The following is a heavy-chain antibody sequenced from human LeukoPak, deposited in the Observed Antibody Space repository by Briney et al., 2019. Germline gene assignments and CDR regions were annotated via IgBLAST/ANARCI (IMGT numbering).Heavy chain of an antibody. J-gene: IGHJ4*02. Sequence: SETLSLTCSVSGESIRIDTYYWGWVRQSPGTGLEWLANIHYTGTSHYDPSLASRVSISVDTTKNQVSLNLRSVTAADSAVYFCARAPAYRRYLFEKWSQGILVTVSS. D-gene: IGHD2-21*01. CDR3: ARAPAYRRYLFEK. CDR1: GESIRIDTYY. CDR2: IHYTGTS. V-gene: IGHV4-39*01.